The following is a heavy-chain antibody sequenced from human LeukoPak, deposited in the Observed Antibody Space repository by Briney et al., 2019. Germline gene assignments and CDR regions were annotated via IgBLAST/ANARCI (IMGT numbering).Heavy chain of an antibody. D-gene: IGHD2-15*01. CDR3: ARDRGYCSGGSCHNWFDP. Sequence: SETLSLTCTVSGGSTSSYYWSWIRQPPGKGLEWIGYIYYSGSTNYNPSLKSRVTISVDTSKNPFSLKLSSVTAADTAVYYCARDRGYCSGGSCHNWFDPWGQGTLVTVSS. CDR2: IYYSGST. J-gene: IGHJ5*02. V-gene: IGHV4-59*01. CDR1: GGSTSSYY.